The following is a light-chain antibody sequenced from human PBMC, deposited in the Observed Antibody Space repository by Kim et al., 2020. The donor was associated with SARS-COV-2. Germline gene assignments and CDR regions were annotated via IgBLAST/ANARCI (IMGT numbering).Light chain of an antibody. V-gene: IGKV1-5*03. J-gene: IGKJ1*01. CDR2: KAS. CDR3: QQTYSASRT. CDR1: QSISSW. Sequence: SLGDRVTITCRASQSISSWLAWYQQKPGKAPKLLIYKASSLESGVPSRFTGSGSETDFTLTISSLQPEDFATYYCQQTYSASRTFGQGTKVDIK.